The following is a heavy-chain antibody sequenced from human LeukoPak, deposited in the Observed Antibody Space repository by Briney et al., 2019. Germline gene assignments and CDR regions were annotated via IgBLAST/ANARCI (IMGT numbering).Heavy chain of an antibody. CDR2: INPNSGGT. J-gene: IGHJ6*02. Sequence: GASVKVSCKASGYTFTGYYMHWVRQAPGQGLEWMGWINPNSGGTNYAQKFQGWVTMTRDTSISTAYMELSRLRSDDTAVYYCARGDIVVVPAPRQAVSNYYYGMDVWGQGTTVTVSS. CDR3: ARGDIVVVPAPRQAVSNYYYGMDV. CDR1: GYTFTGYY. V-gene: IGHV1-2*04. D-gene: IGHD2-2*01.